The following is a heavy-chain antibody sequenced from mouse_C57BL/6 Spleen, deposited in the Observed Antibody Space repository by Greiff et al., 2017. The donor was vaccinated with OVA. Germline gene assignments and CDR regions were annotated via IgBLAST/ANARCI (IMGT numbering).Heavy chain of an antibody. CDR3: ARSLYYYGSRDWFAY. V-gene: IGHV1-26*01. J-gene: IGHJ3*01. CDR2: INPNNGGT. D-gene: IGHD1-1*01. Sequence: VQLQQSGPELVKPGASVKISCKASGYTFTDYYMNWVKQSHGKSLEWIGDINPNNGGTSYNQKFKGKATLTVDKSSSTAYMELRSLTSEDSAVYYCARSLYYYGSRDWFAYWGQGTLVTVSA. CDR1: GYTFTDYY.